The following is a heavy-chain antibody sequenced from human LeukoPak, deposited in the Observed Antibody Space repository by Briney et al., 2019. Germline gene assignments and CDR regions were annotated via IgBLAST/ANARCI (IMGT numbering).Heavy chain of an antibody. CDR3: ARDRGAARPRGYYYYMDV. CDR2: IYSTGST. Sequence: SETLSLTCTVSGGSISSYYWSWIRQPAGKGLEWIGRIYSTGSTNYNPSLKSRVTMSVDTSKNQFSLRLRSVTAEDTAVYYCARDRGAARPRGYYYYMDVWGKGTTVTVSS. CDR1: GGSISSYY. D-gene: IGHD6-6*01. J-gene: IGHJ6*03. V-gene: IGHV4-4*07.